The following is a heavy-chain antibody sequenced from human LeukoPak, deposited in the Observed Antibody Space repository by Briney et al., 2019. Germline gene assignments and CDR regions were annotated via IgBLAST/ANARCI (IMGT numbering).Heavy chain of an antibody. J-gene: IGHJ4*02. Sequence: PGGSLRLSCAASGFTFNSFAMSWVRQAPGKGLEWVSAISGSGSGTYYADSVRGRFTISRDNSKNTLYLQVNSLRAEDTAVYYCAKDSKYGYYFDYWGQGTLVTVSS. V-gene: IGHV3-23*01. CDR2: ISGSGSGT. CDR1: GFTFNSFA. D-gene: IGHD6-13*01. CDR3: AKDSKYGYYFDY.